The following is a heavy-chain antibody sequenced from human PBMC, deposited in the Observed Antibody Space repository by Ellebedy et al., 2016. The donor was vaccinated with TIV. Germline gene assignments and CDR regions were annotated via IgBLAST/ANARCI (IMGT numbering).Heavy chain of an antibody. D-gene: IGHD4-23*01. J-gene: IGHJ4*02. Sequence: PGGSLRLSCKGSGYSFTRSWIGWVRQMPGKGLEWMGIIYPGDSDTRYNPSFQGQVTISADKSITTAYLQWSSLKASDTAIYYCARPSTNRYGGTDGYFDYWGQGTLVTVSS. CDR3: ARPSTNRYGGTDGYFDY. CDR2: IYPGDSDT. CDR1: GYSFTRSW. V-gene: IGHV5-51*01.